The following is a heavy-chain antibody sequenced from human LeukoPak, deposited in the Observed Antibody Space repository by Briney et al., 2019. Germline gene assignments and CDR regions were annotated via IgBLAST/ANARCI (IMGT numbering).Heavy chain of an antibody. J-gene: IGHJ3*02. CDR2: FDPEDGET. Sequence: ASVKVSCKVSRYTLTELSIHWVRQAPAKGLEWMGCFDPEDGETIYAQKFQGRVTMTEDTSTDTAYMELSSLRSEDTAVYYCATDLRITMIKNDAFDIWGQGTMFTVSS. CDR3: ATDLRITMIKNDAFDI. V-gene: IGHV1-24*01. D-gene: IGHD3-22*01. CDR1: RYTLTELS.